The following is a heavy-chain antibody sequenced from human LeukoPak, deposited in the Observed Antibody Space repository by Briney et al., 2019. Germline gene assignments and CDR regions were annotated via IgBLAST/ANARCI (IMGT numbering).Heavy chain of an antibody. CDR1: GFTFSSYG. CDR2: IGYDGSNK. CDR3: ARDFYVGSGSYYIGY. Sequence: PGGSLRLSCAASGFTFSSYGMHWVRQAPGKGLEGVAVIGYDGSNKYYAGSVKGRFTISRDNSKNTLYLQMNSLRAEDTAVYYCARDFYVGSGSYYIGYWGQGTLVTVSS. V-gene: IGHV3-33*01. J-gene: IGHJ4*02. D-gene: IGHD3-10*01.